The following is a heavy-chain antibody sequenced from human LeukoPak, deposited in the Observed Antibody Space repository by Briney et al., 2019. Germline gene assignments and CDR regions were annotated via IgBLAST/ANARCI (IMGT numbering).Heavy chain of an antibody. Sequence: GGSLRLSCAASGFTFRSNAIHWVRQAPGKGLEWVTFIRYDGNEKYYADSVKGRFTVSRDNSKNTLYLQMNSLRVEDTAVYYCAQERDRRGYFDFWGQGTLVTVSS. V-gene: IGHV3-30*02. CDR2: IRYDGNEK. CDR3: AQERDRRGYFDF. CDR1: GFTFRSNA. D-gene: IGHD2-15*01. J-gene: IGHJ4*02.